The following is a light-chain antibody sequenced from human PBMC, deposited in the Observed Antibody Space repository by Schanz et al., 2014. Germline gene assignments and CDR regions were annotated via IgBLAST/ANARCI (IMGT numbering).Light chain of an antibody. Sequence: EIVMTQSPATLSVSPGERATLSCRASQSVISTYLAWYQQKPGQAPRLLMSGVHDRASGIPDRFSGSGSETDFSLTISRVEPEDSAVYYCQQYGESLWTFGPGTRVEIK. V-gene: IGKV3-20*01. J-gene: IGKJ1*01. CDR1: QSVISTY. CDR3: QQYGESLWT. CDR2: GVH.